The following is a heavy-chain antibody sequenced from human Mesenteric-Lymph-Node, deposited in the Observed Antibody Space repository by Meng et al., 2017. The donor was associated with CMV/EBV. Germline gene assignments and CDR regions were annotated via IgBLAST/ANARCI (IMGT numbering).Heavy chain of an antibody. CDR3: ARGPSYSSGFPDC. J-gene: IGHJ4*02. CDR2: MNPNSGNT. V-gene: IGHV1-8*02. D-gene: IGHD6-19*01. CDR1: GYTFTSFD. Sequence: QEQLVQSGAEVKKPGASVKVSCKASGYTFTSFDINWVRQATGQGPEWMGWMNPNSGNTGYAQKFQGRVTLTRDTSISTAYMELSSLGSEDTAVYYCARGPSYSSGFPDCWGQGTLVTVSS.